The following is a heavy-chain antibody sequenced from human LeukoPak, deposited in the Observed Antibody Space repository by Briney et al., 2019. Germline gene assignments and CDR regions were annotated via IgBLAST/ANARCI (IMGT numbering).Heavy chain of an antibody. V-gene: IGHV4-34*01. CDR2: INHSGST. CDR1: GGSFSGYY. J-gene: IGHJ6*03. CDR3: ARLRAVPTYYYGSGSPGYYYYMDV. D-gene: IGHD3-10*01. Sequence: PSETLSLTCAIYGGSFSGYYWSWIRQPPGKGLEWIGEINHSGSTNYNPSLKSRVTISVDTSKNQFSLKLSSVTAADTAVYYCARLRAVPTYYYGSGSPGYYYYMDVWGKGTTVTVSS.